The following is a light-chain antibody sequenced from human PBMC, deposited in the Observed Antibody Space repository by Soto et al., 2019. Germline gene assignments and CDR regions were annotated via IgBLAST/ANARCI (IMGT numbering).Light chain of an antibody. Sequence: EFVLTQSPGTLSLSPGERATLSRRASQTVRNNYLAWYQQKPGQAPRLLIYDASSRDTGIPDRFSGGGSGTDCTLTISRLEPEDFSVYYCQQFSSYPLTFGGGTKVDIK. CDR2: DAS. V-gene: IGKV3-20*01. CDR3: QQFSSYPLT. CDR1: QTVRNNY. J-gene: IGKJ4*01.